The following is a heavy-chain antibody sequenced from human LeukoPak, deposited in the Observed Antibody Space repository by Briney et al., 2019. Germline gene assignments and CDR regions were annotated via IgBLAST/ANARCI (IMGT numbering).Heavy chain of an antibody. V-gene: IGHV3-21*01. CDR1: GFTFSSYS. CDR2: ISSSSSYI. CDR3: ARGTMVRGVIAY. Sequence: GGSLRLSCAASGFTFSSYSMNWVRPAPGKGLEWGSYISSSSSYIYYADSVKGRFTISRDNAKNSLYLQMNSLRAEDTAVYYCARGTMVRGVIAYWGQGTLVTVSS. D-gene: IGHD3-10*01. J-gene: IGHJ4*02.